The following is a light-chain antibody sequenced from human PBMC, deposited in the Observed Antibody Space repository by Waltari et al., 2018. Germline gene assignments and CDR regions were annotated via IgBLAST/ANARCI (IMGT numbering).Light chain of an antibody. Sequence: DIQMTQSPSSLPASVGDRVTITCRSSQSISNYLNWYQHKPGEAPKLLVYVASNLQRGVPSRFSGSGSETDFTLTISSLQLEDFATYYGQQSYNAPYTFGKG. V-gene: IGKV1-39*01. CDR2: VAS. CDR1: QSISNY. CDR3: QQSYNAPYT. J-gene: IGKJ2*01.